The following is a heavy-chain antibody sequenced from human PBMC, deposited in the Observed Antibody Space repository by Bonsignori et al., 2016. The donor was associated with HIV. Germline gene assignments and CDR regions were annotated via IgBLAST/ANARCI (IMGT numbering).Heavy chain of an antibody. CDR2: VFYKGGT. CDR3: AGGADLDN. CDR1: GGSITSQY. Sequence: SETLSLTCTVTGGSITSQYWSWIRQSPGKRLEWIGYVFYKGGTNYSPSLRSRVTMSVDTSKNQFSLSLISVTAADTAVYYCAGGADLDNWGRGVLVTVSS. V-gene: IGHV4-59*11. J-gene: IGHJ4*02.